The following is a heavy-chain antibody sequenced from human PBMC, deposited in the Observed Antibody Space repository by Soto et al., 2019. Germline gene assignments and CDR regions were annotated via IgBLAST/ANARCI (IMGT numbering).Heavy chain of an antibody. D-gene: IGHD2-2*02. V-gene: IGHV1-18*01. CDR2: ISTYNGNT. J-gene: IGHJ4*02. Sequence: ASVKVSCKTSGYTFTSYVISWVRQAPGQGLEWMGWISTYNGNTNYTQKLQGRVTMTTDTSTSTAYMELRSLRSDDTAVYYCARDIVVVPAATPSFVDFWGQGTLVTVSS. CDR3: ARDIVVVPAATPSFVDF. CDR1: GYTFTSYV.